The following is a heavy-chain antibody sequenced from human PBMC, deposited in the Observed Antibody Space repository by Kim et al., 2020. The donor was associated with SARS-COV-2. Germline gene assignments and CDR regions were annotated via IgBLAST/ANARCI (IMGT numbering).Heavy chain of an antibody. CDR2: ISGSGGST. CDR1: GFTFSTYA. Sequence: GGSLRLSCAASGFTFSTYAMSWVRQVPGKGLEWVSAISGSGGSTYYADSVKGRFTISRDNSKTTLYLQMHSLRAEDTAVYYCAKDSVLRGVTADPYWFDPWGQGTLVTVSS. CDR3: AKDSVLRGVTADPYWFDP. V-gene: IGHV3-23*01. D-gene: IGHD3-10*01. J-gene: IGHJ5*02.